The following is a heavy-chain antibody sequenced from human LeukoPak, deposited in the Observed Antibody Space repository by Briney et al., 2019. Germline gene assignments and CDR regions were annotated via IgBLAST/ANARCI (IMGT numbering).Heavy chain of an antibody. V-gene: IGHV3-21*01. CDR2: ISSSSSYI. Sequence: GGSLRLSCAASGFTFSSYAMSWVRQAPGKGLEWVSSISSSSSYIYYADSVKGRFTISRDNAKNSLYLQMNSLRAEDTAVYYCARRITMIGFDYWGQGTLVTVSS. CDR3: ARRITMIGFDY. J-gene: IGHJ4*02. CDR1: GFTFSSYA. D-gene: IGHD3-22*01.